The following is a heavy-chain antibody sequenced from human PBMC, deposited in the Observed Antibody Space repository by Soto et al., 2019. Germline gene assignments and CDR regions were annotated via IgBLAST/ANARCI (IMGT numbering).Heavy chain of an antibody. CDR1: GYTFTSYG. Sequence: QVQLVQSGAEVKKPGASVKVSCKASGYTFTSYGISWVRQAPGHGLEWMGWISAYNGHTNHAQKVQGRVTMTTDTSTSKAYMYLRSQRSDDTAVSYCANVRGWDSSSYGMDAWGQETTVTVSS. V-gene: IGHV1-18*01. CDR2: ISAYNGHT. CDR3: ANVRGWDSSSYGMDA. J-gene: IGHJ6*02. D-gene: IGHD6-19*01.